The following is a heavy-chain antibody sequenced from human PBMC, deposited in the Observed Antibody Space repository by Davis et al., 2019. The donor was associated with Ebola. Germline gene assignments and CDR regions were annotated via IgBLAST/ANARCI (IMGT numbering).Heavy chain of an antibody. D-gene: IGHD2-2*01. Sequence: GESLKISCVASGFTFRTYSMSWVRQAPGKGLEWVSSIGSDSDYIYYADSVKGRFTISRDNSKNTLYLQMNSLRAEDTAVYYCAREGKYRDESRTFDYWGQGTLVTVSS. CDR2: IGSDSDYI. V-gene: IGHV3-21*01. CDR1: GFTFRTYS. J-gene: IGHJ4*02. CDR3: AREGKYRDESRTFDY.